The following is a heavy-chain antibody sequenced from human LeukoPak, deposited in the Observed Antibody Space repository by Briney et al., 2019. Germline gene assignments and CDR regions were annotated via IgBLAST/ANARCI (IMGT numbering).Heavy chain of an antibody. V-gene: IGHV4-39*01. Sequence: PSETLSLTCAVSGGSISSGSYYWGWIRQPPGAGLEWIGSIYNSGSTHYNPSLKSRVTISVDTSKNQFSLKLRSVTAADTAVYYCARQGLLGSSGHYYYYSDYWGQGTLVTVSS. J-gene: IGHJ4*02. CDR1: GGSISSGSYY. CDR3: ARQGLLGSSGHYYYYSDY. D-gene: IGHD3-22*01. CDR2: IYNSGST.